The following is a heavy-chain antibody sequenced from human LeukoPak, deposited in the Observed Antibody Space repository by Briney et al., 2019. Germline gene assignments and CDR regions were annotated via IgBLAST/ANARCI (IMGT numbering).Heavy chain of an antibody. CDR3: ARGSPLLWFGEFHEYFQH. V-gene: IGHV1-18*04. J-gene: IGHJ1*01. CDR1: GYTFTGYY. CDR2: ISAYNGNT. D-gene: IGHD3-10*01. Sequence: GASVNVSCKASGYTFTGYYMHWVRQAPGQGLEWMGWISAYNGNTNYAQKLQGRVTMTTDTSTSTAYMELRSLRSDGTAVYYCARGSPLLWFGEFHEYFQHWGQGTLVTVSS.